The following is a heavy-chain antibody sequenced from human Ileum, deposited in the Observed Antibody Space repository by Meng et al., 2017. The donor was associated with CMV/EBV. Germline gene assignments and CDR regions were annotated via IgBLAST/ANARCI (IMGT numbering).Heavy chain of an antibody. CDR1: GFSLLANS. V-gene: IGHV3-53*01. D-gene: IGHD5-12*01. CDR3: VRQPRGLVTNWFDP. Sequence: GGSLRLSCVVSGFSLLANSVSWVRQAPGKGLEWISIIYSGNSTYYADSVKGRFTVSKADSKNTVYLQMNSLGAEDTAVYYCVRQPRGLVTNWFDPWGQGTRVTGAS. CDR2: IYSGNST. J-gene: IGHJ5*02.